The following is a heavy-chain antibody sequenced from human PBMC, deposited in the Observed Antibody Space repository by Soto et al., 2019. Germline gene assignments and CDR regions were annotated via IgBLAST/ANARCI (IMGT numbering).Heavy chain of an antibody. CDR1: GFTFSSYG. Sequence: QVQLVESGGGVVQPGRSLRLSCAASGFTFSSYGMHWVRQAPGKGLEGVAVISYDGSNKYYADSVKGRFTISRDNSKNTLYLQMNSLRAEDTAVYYCAKGELRGLIVLVPAIDYWGQGTLVTVSS. D-gene: IGHD2-2*01. V-gene: IGHV3-30*18. CDR2: ISYDGSNK. J-gene: IGHJ4*02. CDR3: AKGELRGLIVLVPAIDY.